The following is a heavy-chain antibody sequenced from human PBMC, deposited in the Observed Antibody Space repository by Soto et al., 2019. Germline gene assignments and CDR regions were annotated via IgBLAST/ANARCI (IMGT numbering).Heavy chain of an antibody. CDR1: GGTFSSYA. J-gene: IGHJ4*02. Sequence: WASVKVSCKASGGTFSSYAISWVRQAPGQGLEWMGGIIPIFGTANYAQKFQGRVTITADKSTSTAYMELSSLRSEDTAVYYCASGKDATVPLYYFDYWGQGTLVTVSS. CDR2: IIPIFGTA. V-gene: IGHV1-69*06. CDR3: ASGKDATVPLYYFDY. D-gene: IGHD2-15*01.